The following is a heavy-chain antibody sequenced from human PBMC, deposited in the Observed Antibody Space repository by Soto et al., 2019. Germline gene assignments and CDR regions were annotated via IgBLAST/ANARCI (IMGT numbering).Heavy chain of an antibody. V-gene: IGHV3-72*01. Sequence: DVQLVESGGALVQPGGSLRLSCAASGFTFSDHFMEWVRQAPGKGLEWVGRIRTKATSYTTDYGASVKGRFTISRDDSKKSVYLEMNSLTTEDTAVYYCARLLAYCGGDCYSFAFDIWGQGTMVTVSS. D-gene: IGHD2-21*02. CDR3: ARLLAYCGGDCYSFAFDI. CDR2: IRTKATSYTT. J-gene: IGHJ3*02. CDR1: GFTFSDHF.